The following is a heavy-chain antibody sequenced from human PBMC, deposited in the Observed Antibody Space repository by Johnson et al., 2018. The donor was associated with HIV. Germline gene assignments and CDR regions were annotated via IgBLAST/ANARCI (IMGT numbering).Heavy chain of an antibody. CDR1: GFTFSSYA. CDR2: ISGRGGST. Sequence: VQLVESGGGLVQPGGSLRLSCAASGFTFSSYAMSWVRQAPGKGLEWVSAISGRGGSTYYADSVKGLFTISRDNSKNTLYLQMNSLRAEDTAVYYCARAWGGSYSAFDIWGQGTMVTVSS. D-gene: IGHD1-26*01. V-gene: IGHV3-23*04. CDR3: ARAWGGSYSAFDI. J-gene: IGHJ3*02.